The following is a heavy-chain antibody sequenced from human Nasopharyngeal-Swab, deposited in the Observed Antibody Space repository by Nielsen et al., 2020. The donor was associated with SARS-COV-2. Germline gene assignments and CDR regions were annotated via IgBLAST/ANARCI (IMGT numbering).Heavy chain of an antibody. Sequence: GESLKISCAAFEFTFSSYSMNWVRQAPGKGVEWISYISTTGFTTFHADSVTGRFTISRDDAKNSVYLQMNSLRADDTAVYYCAREVGAGFLDHWGQGTPVTVSS. CDR3: AREVGAGFLDH. J-gene: IGHJ4*02. CDR2: ISTTGFTT. CDR1: EFTFSSYS. D-gene: IGHD6-19*01. V-gene: IGHV3-48*04.